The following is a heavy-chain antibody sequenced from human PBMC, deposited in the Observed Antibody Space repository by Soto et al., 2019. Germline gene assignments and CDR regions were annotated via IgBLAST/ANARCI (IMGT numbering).Heavy chain of an antibody. CDR3: ARGSKSNFEGPIV. CDR1: GGSISSYY. Sequence: SETLSLTCTVSGGSISSYYWNWIRQPPGKGLEWIGYIFYRGEPKYNPYHSLWSRVTIYTDTSKNQVSLTLTSATAADTAVYYCARGSKSNFEGPIVWGQGTLVTVSS. CDR2: IFYRGEP. J-gene: IGHJ4*02. D-gene: IGHD4-4*01. V-gene: IGHV4-59*13.